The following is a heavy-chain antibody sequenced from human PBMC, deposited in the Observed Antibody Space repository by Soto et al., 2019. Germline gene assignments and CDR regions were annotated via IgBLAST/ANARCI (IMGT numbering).Heavy chain of an antibody. J-gene: IGHJ6*03. CDR1: GFTFSSYG. Sequence: GGSLRLSCAASGFTFSSYGMHWVRQAPGKGLEWVAVISYDGSNKYYADSVKGRFTISRDNSKNTLYLQMNSLRAEDTAVYYCAKDLKAGPVPYYYYMDVWGKGTTVTVSS. V-gene: IGHV3-30*18. D-gene: IGHD6-13*01. CDR3: AKDLKAGPVPYYYYMDV. CDR2: ISYDGSNK.